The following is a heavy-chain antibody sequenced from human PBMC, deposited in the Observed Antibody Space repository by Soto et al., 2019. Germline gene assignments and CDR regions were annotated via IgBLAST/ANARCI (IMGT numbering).Heavy chain of an antibody. CDR1: GEYISNGYY. CDR2: IYYSGST. J-gene: IGHJ4*02. Sequence: PSETLSLTCAVSGEYISNGYYWSWLRDPPGKGLEWVGYIYYSGSTNYNPSLKSRVTISVDTSKNQFSLKLSSVTTADTAVYYCASLLSGDGYQFDYWGQGTLVTVSS. D-gene: IGHD3-16*01. CDR3: ASLLSGDGYQFDY. V-gene: IGHV4-61*01.